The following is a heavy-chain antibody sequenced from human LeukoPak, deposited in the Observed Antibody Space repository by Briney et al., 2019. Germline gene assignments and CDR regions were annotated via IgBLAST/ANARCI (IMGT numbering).Heavy chain of an antibody. D-gene: IGHD6-19*01. CDR2: ISAYNGNT. CDR3: ARLWIAVASKLISFDY. V-gene: IGHV1-18*01. J-gene: IGHJ4*02. Sequence: GASVKVSCKASGYTFTSYDINWVRQATGQGLEWMGWISAYNGNTNYAQKLQGRVTMTTDTSTSTAYMELRSLRSDDTAVYYCARLWIAVASKLISFDYWGQGTLVTVSS. CDR1: GYTFTSYD.